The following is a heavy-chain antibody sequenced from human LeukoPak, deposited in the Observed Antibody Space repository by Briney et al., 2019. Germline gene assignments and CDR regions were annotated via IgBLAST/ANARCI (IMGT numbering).Heavy chain of an antibody. D-gene: IGHD5-18*01. CDR3: ASRTRYSYGSWGDAFDI. J-gene: IGHJ3*02. V-gene: IGHV3-53*01. Sequence: GGSLRLSCAASGFTVSSNYMSWVRQAPGKGLEWVSVIYSGGSTYYADSVKGRFTISRDNSKNTLYLQMNSLRAEDTAVYYCASRTRYSYGSWGDAFDIWGQGTMVTVSS. CDR2: IYSGGST. CDR1: GFTVSSNY.